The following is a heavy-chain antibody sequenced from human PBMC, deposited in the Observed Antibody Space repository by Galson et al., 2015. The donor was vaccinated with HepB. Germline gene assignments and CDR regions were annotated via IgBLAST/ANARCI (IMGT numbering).Heavy chain of an antibody. CDR3: AKPITMVRGVAAYYFDY. J-gene: IGHJ4*02. V-gene: IGHV3-23*01. Sequence: LRLSCAASGFTFSSYAMSWVRQAPGKGLEWVSAISGSGGSTYYADSVKGRFTISRDNSKNTLYLQMNSLRAEDTAVYYCAKPITMVRGVAAYYFDYWGQGTLVTVSS. CDR1: GFTFSSYA. D-gene: IGHD3-10*01. CDR2: ISGSGGST.